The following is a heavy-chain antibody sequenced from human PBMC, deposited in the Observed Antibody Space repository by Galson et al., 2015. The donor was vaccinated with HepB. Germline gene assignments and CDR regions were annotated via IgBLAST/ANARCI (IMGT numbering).Heavy chain of an antibody. Sequence: SLRLSCAASGFTLSSYAMNWVRQAPGQGLEWVSGIGVNDGSIYYANSVKGRFTISRDNSKNTLYLQVNSLRVEDTAIYYCAKGRPERPPEHRGYDLPDYWGQGTLVTVSS. J-gene: IGHJ4*02. CDR1: GFTLSSYA. CDR2: IGVNDGSI. D-gene: IGHD5-12*01. CDR3: AKGRPERPPEHRGYDLPDY. V-gene: IGHV3-23*01.